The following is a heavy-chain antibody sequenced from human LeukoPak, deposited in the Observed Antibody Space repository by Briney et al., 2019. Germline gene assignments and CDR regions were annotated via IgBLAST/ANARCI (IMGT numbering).Heavy chain of an antibody. D-gene: IGHD4-17*01. V-gene: IGHV1-69*13. Sequence: ASVKVSCKASGGTFSSYAISWVRQAPGQGLEWMGGIIPIFGTADYAQKFQGRVTITADESTSTAYMELSSLRSEDTAVYYCARGVIDGDYVGYYYYYMDVWGKGTTVTISS. CDR2: IIPIFGTA. CDR3: ARGVIDGDYVGYYYYYMDV. J-gene: IGHJ6*03. CDR1: GGTFSSYA.